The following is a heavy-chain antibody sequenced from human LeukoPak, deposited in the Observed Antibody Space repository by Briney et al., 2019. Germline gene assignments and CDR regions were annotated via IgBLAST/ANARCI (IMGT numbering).Heavy chain of an antibody. J-gene: IGHJ4*02. V-gene: IGHV1-3*01. D-gene: IGHD6-19*01. CDR1: GYTFTSYA. CDR2: INAGSGYT. Sequence: GASVTVSCTASGYTFTSYAMHWVRQAPGQRLEWMGWINAGSGYTKYSQKFQVRVTITRDTSASTAYMELSSLRSEDTAVYYCARVSGGWYLDYWGQGTLVTVSS. CDR3: ARVSGGWYLDY.